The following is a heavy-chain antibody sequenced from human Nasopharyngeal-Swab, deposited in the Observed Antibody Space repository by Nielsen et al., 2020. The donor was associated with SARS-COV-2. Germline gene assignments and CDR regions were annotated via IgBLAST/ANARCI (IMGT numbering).Heavy chain of an antibody. Sequence: SEPLSLTSIVSGVSISSYYWSWIRQPPGKGLVWIGYIYYCGNPNYHPSLMSRVTISVDTSKNQFPLKLSSVTAADPAVYYCARFSSCWYYYMDVWGKGTTVTVSS. V-gene: IGHV4-59*08. J-gene: IGHJ6*03. D-gene: IGHD6-13*01. CDR2: IYYCGNP. CDR3: ARFSSCWYYYMDV. CDR1: GVSISSYY.